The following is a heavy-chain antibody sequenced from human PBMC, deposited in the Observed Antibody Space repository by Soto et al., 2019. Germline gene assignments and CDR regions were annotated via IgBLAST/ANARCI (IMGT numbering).Heavy chain of an antibody. V-gene: IGHV3-30*03. CDR1: GFTFSSYG. CDR3: ATDLWGHDMDV. J-gene: IGHJ6*02. Sequence: QVQLVESGGGVVQPGRSLRLSCAASGFTFSSYGMHWVRQAPGKGLEWVAVISYDGSNKYYADSVKGRFTISRDNSKNTLYLQMNSLRAEDTAVYYCATDLWGHDMDVWGQGTTVTVSS. CDR2: ISYDGSNK. D-gene: IGHD3-16*01.